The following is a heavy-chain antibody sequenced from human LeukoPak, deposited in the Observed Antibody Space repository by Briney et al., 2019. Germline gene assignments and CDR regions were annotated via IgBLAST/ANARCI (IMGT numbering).Heavy chain of an antibody. CDR3: ARFPSSAEYRHYYHMDV. V-gene: IGHV4-59*01. D-gene: IGHD1-14*01. CDR1: GFTFSDND. CDR2: ICVSDST. Sequence: PGGSLRLSCAASGFTFSDNDMNWIRQAPGKGLECIGFICVSDSTNYSPPLTSPVTVSADTSKKQSSLKLSSVTAADTAVYYCARFPSSAEYRHYYHMDVWGKGTTVTVSS. J-gene: IGHJ6*03.